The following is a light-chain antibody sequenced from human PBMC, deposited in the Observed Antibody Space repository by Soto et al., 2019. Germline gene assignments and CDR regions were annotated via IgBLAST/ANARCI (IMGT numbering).Light chain of an antibody. V-gene: IGKV3-11*01. J-gene: IGKJ2*01. Sequence: ETVLTQSPATLSLSPGERATLSCRASQSVSSYLAWYQQKPGQAPRLLIYDASSRATGIPARFSGSGSGTDFTLTISSLEPEDFAVYYCQQRSNWPPYTFGQGTKVDIK. CDR3: QQRSNWPPYT. CDR1: QSVSSY. CDR2: DAS.